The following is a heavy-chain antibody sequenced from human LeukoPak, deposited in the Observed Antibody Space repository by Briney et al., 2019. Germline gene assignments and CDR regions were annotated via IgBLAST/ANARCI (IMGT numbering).Heavy chain of an antibody. Sequence: PGGSLRLFCAGSGFTFSSHSINWVRQAPGKGLEWVSSISSSSFRYYADSVRGRFTISRDNAKNPVYLQMNRLRAEDTAVYYCARNVPHYGDYSAANYYYYGMDVWGQGTTVTVSS. V-gene: IGHV3-21*01. CDR1: GFTFSSHS. CDR3: ARNVPHYGDYSAANYYYYGMDV. D-gene: IGHD4-17*01. CDR2: ISSSSFR. J-gene: IGHJ6*02.